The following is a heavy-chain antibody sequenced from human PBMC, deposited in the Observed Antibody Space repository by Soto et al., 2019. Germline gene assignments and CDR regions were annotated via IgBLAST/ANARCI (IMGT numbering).Heavy chain of an antibody. Sequence: SETLSLTCTVSGDSISSGGSYWSWIRQYPGKGLEWIGYIHDSGRTYYNPSLKSRVTISLDTSKNQFSLKLSSVTAADTAVYFCAREDDGGDRDYYGLDVWGQGTTVTVSS. CDR3: AREDDGGDRDYYGLDV. V-gene: IGHV4-31*03. CDR2: IHDSGRT. CDR1: GDSISSGGSY. J-gene: IGHJ6*02. D-gene: IGHD2-21*02.